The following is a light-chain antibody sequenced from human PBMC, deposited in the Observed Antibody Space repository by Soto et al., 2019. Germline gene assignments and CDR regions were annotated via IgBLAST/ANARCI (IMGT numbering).Light chain of an antibody. Sequence: IVLTQSLGTLSSTQGERATLSCRASQSVSTNNLAWYQQRPGQAPRLLIYGASRRATGVPDRFSGSGSGTDFTLTISRVEPEDLAVYYCQQYDNSVWTFGQGTKV. CDR3: QQYDNSVWT. CDR2: GAS. J-gene: IGKJ1*01. CDR1: QSVSTNN. V-gene: IGKV3-20*01.